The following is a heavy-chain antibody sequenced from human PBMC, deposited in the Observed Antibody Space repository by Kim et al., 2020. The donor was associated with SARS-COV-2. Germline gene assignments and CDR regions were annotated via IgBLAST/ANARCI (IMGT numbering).Heavy chain of an antibody. J-gene: IGHJ6*02. D-gene: IGHD3-9*01. CDR3: AREETGLRYFDWLPRNYYYYGMDV. Sequence: ASVKVSCKASGYTFTSYYMHWVRQAPGQGLEWMGIINPSGGSTSYAQKFQGRVTMTRDTSTSTVYMELSSLRSEDTAVYYCAREETGLRYFDWLPRNYYYYGMDVWGQGTTVTVSS. CDR1: GYTFTSYY. V-gene: IGHV1-46*01. CDR2: INPSGGST.